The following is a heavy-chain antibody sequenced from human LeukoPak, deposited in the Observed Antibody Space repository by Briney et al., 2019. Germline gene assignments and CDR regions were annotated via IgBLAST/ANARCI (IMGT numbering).Heavy chain of an antibody. CDR1: GGSITSTNY. CDR3: AREGGPYRPLDY. Sequence: SETLSLTCGVSGGSITSTNYWTWVRLPPGRGLEWIGEVNLQGRTNYNPSLMGRVAISVDMSENHISLQLTSVTAADTAVYYCAREGGPYRPLDYSGQGTLVTVSS. J-gene: IGHJ4*02. V-gene: IGHV4-4*02. CDR2: VNLQGRT.